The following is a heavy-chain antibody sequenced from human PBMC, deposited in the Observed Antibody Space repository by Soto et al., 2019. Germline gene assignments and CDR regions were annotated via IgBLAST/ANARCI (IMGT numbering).Heavy chain of an antibody. CDR3: ATDLPRSMIVEPNWFDP. CDR2: ISSSSSYI. D-gene: IGHD3-22*01. J-gene: IGHJ5*02. Sequence: WPLRLSCAGSGFTFSSYSMKWVRQAPGKGLEWVSSISSSSSYIYYADSVKGRFTISRDNAKNSLYLQMNSLRAEDPAVYYRATDLPRSMIVEPNWFDPWGQGTLVTVPS. CDR1: GFTFSSYS. V-gene: IGHV3-21*01.